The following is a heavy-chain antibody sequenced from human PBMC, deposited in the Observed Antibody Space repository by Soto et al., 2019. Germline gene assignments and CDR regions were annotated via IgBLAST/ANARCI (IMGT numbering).Heavy chain of an antibody. D-gene: IGHD2-15*01. J-gene: IGHJ5*02. CDR3: ARDQSSSHYLVENNWFGP. Sequence: PSETLSLTCTASGGSISSGGYYWSWIRQHPGKGLEWIGYIYYSGSTYYNPSLKSRVTISVDTSKNQFSLKLSSVAAADTAVYYCARDQSSSHYLVENNWFGPWGQGTLVTVSS. CDR2: IYYSGST. CDR1: GGSISSGGYY. V-gene: IGHV4-31*03.